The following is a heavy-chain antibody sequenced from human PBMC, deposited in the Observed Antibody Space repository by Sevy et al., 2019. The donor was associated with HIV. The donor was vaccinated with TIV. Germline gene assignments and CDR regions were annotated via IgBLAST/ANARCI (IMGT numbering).Heavy chain of an antibody. CDR1: GFTFSSYW. D-gene: IGHD2-2*01. Sequence: GGSRRLSCAASGFTFSSYWMSWVRQAPGKGLEWVANIKQDGSERYYEDSVKGRFTISRDNTKNSLYLQMNSLRVEDTAVYYCARDSQNIVVVPAATINYYYSYYMDVWGKGTTVTVSS. V-gene: IGHV3-7*01. CDR2: IKQDGSER. J-gene: IGHJ6*03. CDR3: ARDSQNIVVVPAATINYYYSYYMDV.